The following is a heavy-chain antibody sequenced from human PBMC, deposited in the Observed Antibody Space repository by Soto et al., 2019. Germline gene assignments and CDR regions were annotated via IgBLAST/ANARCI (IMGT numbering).Heavy chain of an antibody. D-gene: IGHD1-26*01. CDR1: GFTFSSYG. CDR3: ARDDYGGSYYSTSHYYGMDV. CDR2: IWYDGSNK. V-gene: IGHV3-33*01. Sequence: GGSLRLSCAASGFTFSSYGMHWVRQAPGKGLEWVAVIWYDGSNKYYADSVKGRFTISRDNSKNTLYLQMNSLRAEDTAVYYCARDDYGGSYYSTSHYYGMDVWGQGTTVTVSS. J-gene: IGHJ6*02.